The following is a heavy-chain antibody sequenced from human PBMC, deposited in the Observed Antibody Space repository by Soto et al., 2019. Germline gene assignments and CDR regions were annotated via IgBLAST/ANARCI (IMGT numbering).Heavy chain of an antibody. CDR2: MNPGSGDT. V-gene: IGHV1-8*02. Sequence: ASVKVSCKASGYTFTNNDVSWVRQATGQGLEWMGWMNPGSGDTGYAQKFQGRVTMTRDISIATAYMELNSLTSEYTAIYYCARMESFGSLNWCDPWGQRTLVTVSS. CDR1: GYTFTNND. CDR3: ARMESFGSLNWCDP. D-gene: IGHD5-18*01. J-gene: IGHJ5*02.